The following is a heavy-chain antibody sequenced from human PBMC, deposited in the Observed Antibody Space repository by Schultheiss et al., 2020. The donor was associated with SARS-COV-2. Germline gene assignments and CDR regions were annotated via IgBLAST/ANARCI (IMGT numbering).Heavy chain of an antibody. Sequence: SETLSLTCAVYGGSFSGYYWSWIRQPPGKGLEWIGEINHSGSTNYNPSLKSRVAMSVDTSKNQFSLKLNSVTAADTAVYYCARLDCSGGSCHGYYFDYWGQGTLVTVSS. D-gene: IGHD2-15*01. CDR3: ARLDCSGGSCHGYYFDY. J-gene: IGHJ4*02. V-gene: IGHV4-34*01. CDR1: GGSFSGYY. CDR2: INHSGST.